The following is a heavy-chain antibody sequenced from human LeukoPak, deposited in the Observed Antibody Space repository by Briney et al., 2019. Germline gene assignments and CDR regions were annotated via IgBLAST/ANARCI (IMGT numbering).Heavy chain of an antibody. Sequence: SVNVSCKASGGTFSSYAISWVRQAPGQGLEWMGGIIPIFGTANYAQKFQGRVTITADNSRSTAYMELSSLRPEDTAVYYCARGGWFGGLCPPALDYWGQGTLVTVSS. V-gene: IGHV1-69*06. CDR3: ARGGWFGGLCPPALDY. J-gene: IGHJ4*02. D-gene: IGHD3-10*01. CDR1: GGTFSSYA. CDR2: IIPIFGTA.